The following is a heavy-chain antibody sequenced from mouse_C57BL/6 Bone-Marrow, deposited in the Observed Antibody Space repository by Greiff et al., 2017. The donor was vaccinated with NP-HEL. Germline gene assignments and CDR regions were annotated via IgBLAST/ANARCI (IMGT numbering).Heavy chain of an antibody. V-gene: IGHV1-19*01. CDR2: INPYNGGT. Sequence: VQLKESGPVLVKPGASVKMSCKASGYTFTDYYMNWVKQSHGKSLEWIGVINPYNGGTSYNQKFKGKATLTVDKSSSTAYMELNSLTSEDSAVYYCARRGYYGSSYRFAYWGQGTLVTVSA. CDR1: GYTFTDYY. CDR3: ARRGYYGSSYRFAY. D-gene: IGHD1-1*01. J-gene: IGHJ3*01.